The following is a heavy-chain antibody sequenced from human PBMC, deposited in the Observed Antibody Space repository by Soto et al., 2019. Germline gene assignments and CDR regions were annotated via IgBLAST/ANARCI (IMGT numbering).Heavy chain of an antibody. Sequence: SETLSLTCAVSGGSISSSNWWSWVRQPPGKGLEWIGEIYHSGSTNYNPSLKSRVTISVDASKNQFSLRLSSVTAADTAMYYCVRVGPHCSTTSCPGAWSDPGGKEPLVT. V-gene: IGHV4-4*02. D-gene: IGHD2-2*01. CDR3: VRVGPHCSTTSCPGAWSDP. CDR1: GGSISSSNW. CDR2: IYHSGST. J-gene: IGHJ5*02.